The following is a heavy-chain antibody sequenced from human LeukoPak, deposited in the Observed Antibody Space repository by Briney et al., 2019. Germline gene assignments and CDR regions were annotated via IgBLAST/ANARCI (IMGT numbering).Heavy chain of an antibody. CDR2: ISGSGGST. CDR3: AKETGPLVVSATHLLSYDY. D-gene: IGHD2-15*01. Sequence: PGGSLRLSCAASGFTFSSYAMSWVRQAPGKGLEWVSAISGSGGSTYYADSVKGRFTISRDNSKNTLYLQMNSLRAEDTAVYYCAKETGPLVVSATHLLSYDYWGQGTLVTVSS. J-gene: IGHJ4*02. CDR1: GFTFSSYA. V-gene: IGHV3-23*01.